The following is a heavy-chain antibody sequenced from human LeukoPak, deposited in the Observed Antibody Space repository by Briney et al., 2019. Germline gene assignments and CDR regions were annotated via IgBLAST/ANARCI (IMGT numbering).Heavy chain of an antibody. CDR2: IRYDGSNK. Sequence: PGGSLRLSCAASGFTFSSYGMHWVRQAPGKGLEWVAFIRYDGSNKYYADSVKGRFTISRDNSKNTLYLQMNSLRAEDTAVYYCAKDSIIAAAGPFDYWGQGTLVTVSS. D-gene: IGHD6-13*01. V-gene: IGHV3-30*02. CDR1: GFTFSSYG. J-gene: IGHJ4*02. CDR3: AKDSIIAAAGPFDY.